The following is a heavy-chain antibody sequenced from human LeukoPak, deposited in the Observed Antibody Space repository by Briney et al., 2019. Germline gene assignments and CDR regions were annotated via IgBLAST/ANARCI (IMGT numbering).Heavy chain of an antibody. D-gene: IGHD6-19*01. CDR3: ARDRLYSSGWSGYYYYMDV. CDR2: VYPTGST. V-gene: IGHV4-4*07. Sequence: SETLSLTCNVSGDSINTHYWSWIRQPAGKGLEWIGRVYPTGSTNYNPSLKSRVTMSVDASNNQLSLRLTSVTAADTAVYYCARDRLYSSGWSGYYYYMDVWGKGTTVTVSS. CDR1: GDSINTHY. J-gene: IGHJ6*03.